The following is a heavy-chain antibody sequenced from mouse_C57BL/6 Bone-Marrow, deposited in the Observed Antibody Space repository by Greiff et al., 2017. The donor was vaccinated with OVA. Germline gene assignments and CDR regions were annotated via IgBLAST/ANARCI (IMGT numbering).Heavy chain of an antibody. CDR1: GYTFTDYY. CDR2: INPYNGGT. V-gene: IGHV1-19*01. CDR3: ARYGITTVVVDY. D-gene: IGHD1-1*01. J-gene: IGHJ2*01. Sequence: VQLQQSGPVLVKPGASVKMSCKASGYTFTDYYMNWVKQSHGKSLEWIGVINPYNGGTSYNQKFKGKATLTVDKSSSTAYMELNSLTSEDSAVYYCARYGITTVVVDYWGQGTTLTVSS.